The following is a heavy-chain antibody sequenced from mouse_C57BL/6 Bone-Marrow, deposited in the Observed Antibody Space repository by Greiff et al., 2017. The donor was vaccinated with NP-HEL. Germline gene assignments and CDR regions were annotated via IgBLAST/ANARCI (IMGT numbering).Heavy chain of an antibody. Sequence: QVQLQQSGAELVRPGASVTLSCKASGYTFTDYEMHWVKQTPVHGLEWIGAIDPETGGTAYNQKFKGKAILNADKSSSTAYMELSRLPSEDSAVYYCTRRVHYYGSSWYVDDWGTGTTVTVSS. J-gene: IGHJ1*03. CDR3: TRRVHYYGSSWYVDD. D-gene: IGHD1-1*01. CDR1: GYTFTDYE. CDR2: IDPETGGT. V-gene: IGHV1-15*01.